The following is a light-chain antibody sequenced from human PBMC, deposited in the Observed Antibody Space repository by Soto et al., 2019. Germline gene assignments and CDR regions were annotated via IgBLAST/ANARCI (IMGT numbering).Light chain of an antibody. CDR2: GAS. V-gene: IGKV3-15*01. CDR3: QQYNNWLGT. J-gene: IGKJ4*01. Sequence: EIVMTQSPATLSVSPWERATLSCRANQTINSNLAWYQQKPGQAPRLLIYGASTRATGIPARFSGSGSGTEFTLTISSLQSEDFAVYYCQQYNNWLGTFGGGTKVDIK. CDR1: QTINSN.